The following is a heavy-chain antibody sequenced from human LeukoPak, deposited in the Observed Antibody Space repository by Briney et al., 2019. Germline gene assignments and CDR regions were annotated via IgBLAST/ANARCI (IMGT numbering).Heavy chain of an antibody. CDR1: GGSISSGGYY. CDR2: IYYSGST. V-gene: IGHV4-31*03. CDR3: AREWGIAVAGNYYYYYMDV. D-gene: IGHD6-19*01. Sequence: SQTLPLTCTVSGGSISSGGYYWSWIRQHPGKGLEWIGYIYYSGSTNYNPSLKSRVTISVDTSKNQFSLKLSSVTAADTAVYYCAREWGIAVAGNYYYYYMDVWGKGTTVTVSS. J-gene: IGHJ6*03.